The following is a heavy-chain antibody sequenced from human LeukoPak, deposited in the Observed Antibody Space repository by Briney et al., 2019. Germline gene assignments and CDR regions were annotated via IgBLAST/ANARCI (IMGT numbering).Heavy chain of an antibody. CDR1: GFTFSSYS. CDR2: ISGSGGST. J-gene: IGHJ4*02. CDR3: AKVLWWTGYYLLRGFDY. V-gene: IGHV3-23*01. Sequence: GGSLRLSCAASGFTFSSYSMNWVRQAPGKGLEWVSAISGSGGSTYYADSVKGRFTISRDNSKNTLYLQMNSLRAEDTAVYYCAKVLWWTGYYLLRGFDYWGQGTLVTVSS. D-gene: IGHD3/OR15-3a*01.